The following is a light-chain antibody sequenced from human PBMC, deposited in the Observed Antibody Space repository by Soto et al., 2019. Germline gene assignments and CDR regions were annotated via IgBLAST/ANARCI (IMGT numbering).Light chain of an antibody. V-gene: IGKV3-15*01. J-gene: IGKJ2*01. CDR2: GAF. CDR1: QSVSSD. CDR3: QQYNNWPYT. Sequence: EIVMTQSPATLSVSPGERATLSCRASQSVSSDLAWYQQNPGQAPRLLISGAFTRATDIPARFSGSGSGTEFTLTISSLQSEDFALYYCQQYNNWPYTFGQGTKLEIK.